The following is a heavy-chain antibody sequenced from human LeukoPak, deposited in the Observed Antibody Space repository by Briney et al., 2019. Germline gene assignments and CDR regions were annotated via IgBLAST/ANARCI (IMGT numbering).Heavy chain of an antibody. V-gene: IGHV5-51*01. CDR3: ARHQGATPGTFDY. CDR1: GYSFTSYW. J-gene: IGHJ4*02. CDR2: IYPGDSDT. Sequence: GESLKISCKGSGYSFTSYWIGWVRQMPGKGLEWMGIIYPGDSDTRYSPSFEGQVTISAEQSISTAYLQWRSLKAPDTALYYCARHQGATPGTFDYWGQGPLVTVSS. D-gene: IGHD1-26*01.